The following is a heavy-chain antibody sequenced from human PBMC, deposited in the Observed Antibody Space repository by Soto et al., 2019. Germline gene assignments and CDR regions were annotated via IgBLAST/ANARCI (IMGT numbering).Heavy chain of an antibody. CDR3: AKDKRITISAVVRVSTCFDY. CDR2: ISGSGVNT. D-gene: IGHD3-3*01. J-gene: IGHJ4*02. Sequence: EVQLLESGGGLVQPGGSLRLSCATSGFTFSSYAMGWVRQAPGKGLEWVSTISGSGVNTYYADSVKGRFTISRDNSKNTLNLQMNSLRAEDTAVYYCAKDKRITISAVVRVSTCFDYWGQGTLVTVSS. CDR1: GFTFSSYA. V-gene: IGHV3-23*01.